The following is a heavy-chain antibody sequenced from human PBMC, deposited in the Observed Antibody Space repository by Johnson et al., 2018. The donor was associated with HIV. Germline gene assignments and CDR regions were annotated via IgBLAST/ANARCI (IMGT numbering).Heavy chain of an antibody. J-gene: IGHJ3*02. D-gene: IGHD3-22*01. CDR1: GFTFTSFA. CDR3: AKGRDSSGFGAFDI. CDR2: ISYDGRNK. V-gene: IGHV3-30*04. Sequence: QVQLVESGGGVVQPGTSLRLSCAASGFTFTSFAMHWVRQAPGKGLEWVAFISYDGRNKKYADSVTGRFTISRDNSKNTLYLQMNSLRAEDTAVYYCAKGRDSSGFGAFDIWGQGTMVTVSS.